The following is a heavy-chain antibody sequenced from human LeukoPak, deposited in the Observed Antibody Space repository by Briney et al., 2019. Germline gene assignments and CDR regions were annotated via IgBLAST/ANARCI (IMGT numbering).Heavy chain of an antibody. V-gene: IGHV4-38-2*01. D-gene: IGHD3-3*01. J-gene: IGHJ4*02. CDR2: IYHSGST. Sequence: SETLSLTCAVSGYSISSGYYWGWIRQPPGKGLEWIGSIYHSGSTYYNPSLKSRVTISVDTSKNQFSLKLSSVTAADTAVYYCVRHEDYDFLFDYWGQGTLVTVSS. CDR1: GYSISSGYY. CDR3: VRHEDYDFLFDY.